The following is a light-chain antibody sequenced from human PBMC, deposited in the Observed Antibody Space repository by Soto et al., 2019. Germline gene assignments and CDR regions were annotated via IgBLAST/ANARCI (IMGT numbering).Light chain of an antibody. J-gene: IGLJ3*02. CDR1: SSDVGSYDL. CDR2: EDN. V-gene: IGLV2-23*01. Sequence: QSALTQPAPVSGSPGQSITISCTGASSDVGSYDLVSWYQQHPGKAPKVVIYEDNKRPSGISDHFSGSKSGNTASLTISGLQAEDEADYYCCSYAGSSTLVFGGGTKVTVL. CDR3: CSYAGSSTLV.